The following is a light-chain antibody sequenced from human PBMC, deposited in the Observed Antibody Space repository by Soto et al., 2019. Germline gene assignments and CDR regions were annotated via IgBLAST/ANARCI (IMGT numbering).Light chain of an antibody. CDR2: GAS. J-gene: IGKJ1*01. CDR3: QQYVTSPWA. Sequence: EIVLTQSPGTLSLSPGERATLSCRASQSVSNSFLAWYQQKPGQAPRLLIYGASNRATGIPDRFSGSGSGTDFTLTSSRLEPEDFAVYYCQQYVTSPWAFGQGTKVEIE. V-gene: IGKV3-20*01. CDR1: QSVSNSF.